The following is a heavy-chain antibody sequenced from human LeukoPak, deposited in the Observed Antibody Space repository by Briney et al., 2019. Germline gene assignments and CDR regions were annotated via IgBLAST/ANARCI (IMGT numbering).Heavy chain of an antibody. CDR3: ARGRGCSSMSCYPDY. D-gene: IGHD2-2*01. CDR1: GFSFSDYS. Sequence: GGSLTLSCAASGFSFSDYSINWVRQAPGKGLEWVSSISPRSSYRYYADSVKGRFTISRDNAKNSLNLQMNSLRAEDTAVYYCARGRGCSSMSCYPDYWGQGTLVTDSS. V-gene: IGHV3-21*01. CDR2: ISPRSSYR. J-gene: IGHJ4*02.